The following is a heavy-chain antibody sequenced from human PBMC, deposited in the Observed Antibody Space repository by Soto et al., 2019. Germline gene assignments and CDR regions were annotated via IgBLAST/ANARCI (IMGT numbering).Heavy chain of an antibody. CDR3: ARVEMGYDFWSPESQIDY. J-gene: IGHJ4*02. Sequence: ASVKVSCKASGYTFTSYGISWVRQAPGQGLEWMGWISAYNGNTNYAQKLQGRVTMTTDTSTSTAYMELRSLRSDDTAVYYCARVEMGYDFWSPESQIDYWGQGTLVTVSS. CDR2: ISAYNGNT. CDR1: GYTFTSYG. V-gene: IGHV1-18*01. D-gene: IGHD3-3*01.